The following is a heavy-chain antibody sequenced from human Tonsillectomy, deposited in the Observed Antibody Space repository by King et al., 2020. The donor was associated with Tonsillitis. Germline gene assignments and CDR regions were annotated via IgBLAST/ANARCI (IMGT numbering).Heavy chain of an antibody. CDR2: IDPSDSYT. CDR1: GYSFTSYW. V-gene: IGHV5-10-1*03. CDR3: ARADLYNGFDP. D-gene: IGHD3-3*01. Sequence: VQLVESGAEVKKPGESLRISCKGSGYSFTSYWISWVRQMPGKGLEWMGRIDPSDSYTNYSPSFQGHGTISVDKSISTSYLQLSGMQASDTAMYYCARADLYNGFDPWGQGTLVTVSS. J-gene: IGHJ5*02.